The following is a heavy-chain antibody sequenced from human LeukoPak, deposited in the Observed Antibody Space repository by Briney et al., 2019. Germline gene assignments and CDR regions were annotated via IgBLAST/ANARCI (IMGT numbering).Heavy chain of an antibody. D-gene: IGHD2-2*01. J-gene: IGHJ5*02. CDR3: ARDRGVPADEPSDNWFDP. Sequence: PSETLSLTCTVSGYSISSGYYWGWIRQPPGKGLEWIGSIYHSGSTYYNPSLKSRVTISVDTSKNQFSLKLSSVTAADTAVYYCARDRGVPADEPSDNWFDPWGQGTLVTVSS. V-gene: IGHV4-38-2*02. CDR1: GYSISSGYY. CDR2: IYHSGST.